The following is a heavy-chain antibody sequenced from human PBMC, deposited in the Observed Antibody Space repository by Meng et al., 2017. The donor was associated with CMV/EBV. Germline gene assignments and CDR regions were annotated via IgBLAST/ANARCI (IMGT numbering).Heavy chain of an antibody. V-gene: IGHV3-53*01. CDR2: IYSGGST. CDR3: ARGTNSGSYSAFDI. J-gene: IGHJ3*02. Sequence: GESLKISCAASGFTVSSNYMSWVRQAPGKGLEWVSVIYSGGSTYYADSVKGRFTISRDNSKNTLYLQMNSLRAEDTAVHYCARGTNSGSYSAFDIWGQGTMVTVSS. D-gene: IGHD1-26*01. CDR1: GFTVSSNY.